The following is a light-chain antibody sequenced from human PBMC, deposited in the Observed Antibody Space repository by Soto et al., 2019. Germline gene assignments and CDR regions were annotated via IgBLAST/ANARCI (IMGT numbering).Light chain of an antibody. V-gene: IGKV3-20*01. CDR2: GAS. J-gene: IGKJ1*01. CDR3: QQYDSSPKT. CDR1: QSVSSY. Sequence: TQSPATLSLSPGERATLSCRASQSVSSYLAWYQQKPGQAPRLLIYGASSRATGIPDRFSGSGSGTDFTLTISRLEPEDFAAYYCQQYDSSPKTSGQGTKVDI.